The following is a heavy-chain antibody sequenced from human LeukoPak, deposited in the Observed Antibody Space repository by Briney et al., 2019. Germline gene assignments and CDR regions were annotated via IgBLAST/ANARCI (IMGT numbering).Heavy chain of an antibody. Sequence: SGGSLRLSCAASGFTFSNFWMHWVRQAPGKGLVWVALIYGDGSFTRYADSVKGRFTISRDNAKSTVYLQMNSLRAEDTAVYYCARGSEWELLSCDFWGQGTVVTVSS. CDR2: IYGDGSFT. D-gene: IGHD1-26*01. CDR1: GFTFSNFW. CDR3: ARGSEWELLSCDF. J-gene: IGHJ4*02. V-gene: IGHV3-74*01.